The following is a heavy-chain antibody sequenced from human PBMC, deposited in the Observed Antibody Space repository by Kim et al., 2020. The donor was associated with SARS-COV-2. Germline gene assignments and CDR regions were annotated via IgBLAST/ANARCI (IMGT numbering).Heavy chain of an antibody. CDR1: GFTFSSYA. CDR2: ISGSGGST. CDR3: AKDIIAVAGTYYYYGMDV. J-gene: IGHJ6*02. V-gene: IGHV3-23*01. D-gene: IGHD6-19*01. Sequence: GGSLRLSCAASGFTFSSYAMSWVRQAPGKGLEWVSAISGSGGSTYYADSVKGRFTISRDNSKNTLYLQMNSLRAGDTAVYYCAKDIIAVAGTYYYYGMDVWGQGTTVTVSS.